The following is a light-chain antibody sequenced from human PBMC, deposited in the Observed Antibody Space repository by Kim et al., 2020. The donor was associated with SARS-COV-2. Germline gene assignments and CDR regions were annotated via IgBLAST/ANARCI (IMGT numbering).Light chain of an antibody. CDR1: RLGDKY. J-gene: IGLJ2*01. V-gene: IGLV3-1*01. CDR3: QAWDSSTVI. Sequence: SYELTQPPSVSVSPGQTASITCSGDRLGDKYACWYQQKPGQSPVLVMYQDNKRPSGIPERLSGSNSGNTATLTISGAQAMDEADYYCQAWDSSTVIFGGGTQLTVL. CDR2: QDN.